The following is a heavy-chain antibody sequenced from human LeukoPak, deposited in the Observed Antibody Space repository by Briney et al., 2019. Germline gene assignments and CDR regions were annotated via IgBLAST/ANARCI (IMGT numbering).Heavy chain of an antibody. D-gene: IGHD3-3*01. CDR2: IWYDGSNK. J-gene: IGHJ4*02. CDR3: AKGVFLIRFFLVGFKKGAYSFGS. V-gene: IGHV3-33*06. Sequence: PGRSLRLSCAASGFTFSSYGMHWVRQAPGKGLEWVAVIWYDGSNKYYADSVKGRFTISRDNPKNTLYLQMNSLRAEDTAVYFCAKGVFLIRFFLVGFKKGAYSFGSGGRGALVTVSS. CDR1: GFTFSSYG.